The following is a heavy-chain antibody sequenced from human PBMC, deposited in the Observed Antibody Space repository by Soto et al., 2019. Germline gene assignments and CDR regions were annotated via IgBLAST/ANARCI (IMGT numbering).Heavy chain of an antibody. CDR2: IYYSGST. CDR1: GDPIYNYY. J-gene: IGHJ4*01. Sequence: SETLSLTCTVSGDPIYNYYWSWIRQSPGKGLEWSGYIYYSGSTTYNPSPTCRGTSSVERAKNQSSLRLRSVSAADTAVYYSARSARFLELLLYVDHWGRRTLDTVHS. V-gene: IGHV4-59*01. D-gene: IGHD3-3*01. CDR3: ARSARFLELLLYVDH.